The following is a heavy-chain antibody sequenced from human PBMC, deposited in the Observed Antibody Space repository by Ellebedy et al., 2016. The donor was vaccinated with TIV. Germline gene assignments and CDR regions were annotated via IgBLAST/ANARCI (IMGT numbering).Heavy chain of an antibody. D-gene: IGHD1-1*01. CDR1: GGSISSYY. V-gene: IGHV4-59*12. J-gene: IGHJ5*02. CDR3: ARGRVTTGTARTGWFNP. CDR2: IYYSGST. Sequence: SETLSLXXTVSGGSISSYYWSWIRQPPGKGLEWIGYIYYSGSTNYNPSLKSRVTISVETSKNQFSLKLSSVTAADTAVYYCARGRVTTGTARTGWFNPWGQGTLVTGSS.